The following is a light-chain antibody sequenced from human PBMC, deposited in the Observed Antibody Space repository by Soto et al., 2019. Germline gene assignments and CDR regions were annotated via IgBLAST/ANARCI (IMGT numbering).Light chain of an antibody. J-gene: IGKJ1*01. Sequence: EIVLTESPGTLSLSPGERATLSCRASQIVGINLAWYQQKPGQAPRLLIYYTSNRATGIPARFSGSGSGTDFTLTINSLAPEDFAIYYCHQRQSWPRTFGQGTKVDIK. CDR1: QIVGIN. CDR2: YTS. CDR3: HQRQSWPRT. V-gene: IGKV3-11*01.